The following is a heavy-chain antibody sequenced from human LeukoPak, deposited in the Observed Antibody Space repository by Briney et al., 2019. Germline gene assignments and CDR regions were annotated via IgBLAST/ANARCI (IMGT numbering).Heavy chain of an antibody. Sequence: PGGSLRLSCAASGFTFDDYAMHWVRQAPGKGLEWVSGISWNSGSIGYADSVKGRFTISRDNAKNSLYLQMNSLRAEDTALYYCAKDYSYSSSLNFDYWGQGTLVTVSS. CDR1: GFTFDDYA. CDR3: AKDYSYSSSLNFDY. CDR2: ISWNSGSI. J-gene: IGHJ4*02. V-gene: IGHV3-9*01. D-gene: IGHD6-13*01.